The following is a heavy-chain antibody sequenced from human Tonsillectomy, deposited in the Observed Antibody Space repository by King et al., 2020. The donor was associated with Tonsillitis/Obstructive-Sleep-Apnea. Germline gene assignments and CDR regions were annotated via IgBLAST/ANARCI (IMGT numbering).Heavy chain of an antibody. CDR1: GGSISSSSYY. V-gene: IGHV4-39*01. CDR2: IYYSGST. Sequence: QLQESGPGLVKPSETLSLTCTVSGGSISSSSYYWGWIRQPPGKGLEWIGSIYYSGSTYYNPSLKSRVTISVDTSKNPFSLKLRSVTAADTAVYYCARQYGSGSPGGYYCYYYMDVWGKGTTVTVSS. J-gene: IGHJ6*03. D-gene: IGHD3-10*01. CDR3: ARQYGSGSPGGYYCYYYMDV.